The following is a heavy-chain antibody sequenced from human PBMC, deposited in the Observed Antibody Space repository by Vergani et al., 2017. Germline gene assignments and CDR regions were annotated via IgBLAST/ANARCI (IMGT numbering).Heavy chain of an antibody. CDR2: IIPILGIA. CDR1: GGTFSSYA. J-gene: IGHJ4*02. D-gene: IGHD3-22*01. CDR3: ARAFRYYDSSGYYQFDY. Sequence: QVQLVQSGAEVKKPGSSVKVSCKASGGTFSSYALSWVRQAPGQGLEWMGRIIPILGIANYAPKFQGRVTITADKSTGTAYMELSSLRSEDTAVYYCARAFRYYDSSGYYQFDYWGQGTLVTVSS. V-gene: IGHV1-69*04.